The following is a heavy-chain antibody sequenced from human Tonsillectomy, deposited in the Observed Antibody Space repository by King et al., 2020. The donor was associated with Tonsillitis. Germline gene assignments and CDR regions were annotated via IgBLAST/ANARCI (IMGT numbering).Heavy chain of an antibody. CDR2: ISNDGNKI. D-gene: IGHD1-26*01. CDR1: GFTFSNYG. V-gene: IGHV3-30*18. Sequence: VQLVESGGGVVQPGRSLRLSCEASGFTFSNYGMHWVRQAPGKGLEWVAVISNDGNKIYFGDSVKGRFTISRDNSRNTLYLQMNSLRVEDTAVYYCAKDHGSGTYYYYYMDVWGRGTTVTVSS. CDR3: AKDHGSGTYYYYYMDV. J-gene: IGHJ6*03.